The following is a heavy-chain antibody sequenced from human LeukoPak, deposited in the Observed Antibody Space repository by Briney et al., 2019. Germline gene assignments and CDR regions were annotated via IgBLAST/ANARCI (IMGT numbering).Heavy chain of an antibody. Sequence: SETLSLTCTVSGGSISSFYWSWIRQPAGKGLEWIGRGFASGSTIYNPSLKSRATLSVDESKNQFSLELKSVTAADTAVYYCARHDYSNYVRHWGQGTLITVSS. J-gene: IGHJ4*02. CDR1: GGSISSFY. D-gene: IGHD4-11*01. CDR2: GFASGST. CDR3: ARHDYSNYVRH. V-gene: IGHV4-4*07.